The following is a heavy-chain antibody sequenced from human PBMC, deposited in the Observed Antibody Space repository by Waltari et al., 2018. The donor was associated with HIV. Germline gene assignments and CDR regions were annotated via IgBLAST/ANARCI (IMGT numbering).Heavy chain of an antibody. V-gene: IGHV3-15*01. D-gene: IGHD2-15*01. Sequence: EVQLVESGGGLVKPGGSLRLPCVASGFTFSDTWMTWVRQAPGKGLEWVGRIKSKGEGGRRDYAGPIKGRFIISRDDSKNTLYLQMNNLKSEDTAVYYCTTDLAGYCSGGGCSRFDFWGQGTLVTVSS. CDR3: TTDLAGYCSGGGCSRFDF. CDR1: GFTFSDTW. CDR2: IKSKGEGGRR. J-gene: IGHJ4*02.